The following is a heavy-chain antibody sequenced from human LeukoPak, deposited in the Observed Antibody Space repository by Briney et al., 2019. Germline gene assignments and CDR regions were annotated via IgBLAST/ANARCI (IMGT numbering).Heavy chain of an antibody. J-gene: IGHJ4*02. D-gene: IGHD4-17*01. V-gene: IGHV4-34*01. CDR1: GGSFSGYY. CDR2: INHSGST. CDR3: ARGLWTTVTTPFDY. Sequence: SETLSLTCAVYGGSFSGYYWSWIRQPPGKGLEWIGEINHSGSTNYNPSLKSRVTISVDTSKNQFSLKLSSVTAADTAVHYCARGLWTTVTTPFDYWGQGTLVTVSS.